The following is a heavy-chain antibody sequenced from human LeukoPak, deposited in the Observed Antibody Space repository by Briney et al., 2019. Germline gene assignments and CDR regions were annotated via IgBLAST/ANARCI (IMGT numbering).Heavy chain of an antibody. J-gene: IGHJ4*02. Sequence: GGSLRLSCAASGFTVSSSFMSWVRQGPGKGLEWVANIKQDGSEKYYVDSVKGRFIISRDNAKNSLYLQMNSLRAEDTAVYYCARDSGYGDYESFDYWGQGTLVTVSS. V-gene: IGHV3-7*01. CDR1: GFTVSSSF. D-gene: IGHD4-17*01. CDR2: IKQDGSEK. CDR3: ARDSGYGDYESFDY.